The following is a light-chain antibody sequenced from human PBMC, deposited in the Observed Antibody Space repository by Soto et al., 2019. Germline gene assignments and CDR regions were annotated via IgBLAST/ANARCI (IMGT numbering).Light chain of an antibody. CDR1: QGISTY. CDR3: QQLNSYPT. J-gene: IGKJ5*01. Sequence: DIQMTHSPSSLSASVGDRVTITCRASQGISTYLNWYQQKPGKAPKLLIYDASTLQTGVPSRFICSGFGTEFTLTISSLEPEDFATYYCQQLNSYPTFGQGTRLEIK. V-gene: IGKV1-9*01. CDR2: DAS.